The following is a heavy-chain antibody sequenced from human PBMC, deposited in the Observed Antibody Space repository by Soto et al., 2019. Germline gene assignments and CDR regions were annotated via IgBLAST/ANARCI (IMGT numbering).Heavy chain of an antibody. D-gene: IGHD5-12*01. V-gene: IGHV3-23*01. Sequence: GGSLRLSCAASGYTFSSYAMSWVRQAPGKGLEWVSAISGSGGSTYYADSVKGRFTISRDNSKNTLYLQMNSLRAEDTAVYYCAKDSLTFGYSGYDWAFDIWGQGTMGTVS. CDR3: AKDSLTFGYSGYDWAFDI. CDR1: GYTFSSYA. CDR2: ISGSGGST. J-gene: IGHJ3*02.